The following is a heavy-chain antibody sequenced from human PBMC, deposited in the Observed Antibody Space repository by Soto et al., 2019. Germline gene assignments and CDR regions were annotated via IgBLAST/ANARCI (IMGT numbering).Heavy chain of an antibody. CDR1: GDSFSNYW. CDR2: IYPGDSDT. J-gene: IGHJ5*02. D-gene: IGHD3-3*01. CDR3: AGHPNEFGSGYFRRGWFDP. Sequence: GESLKISCKGSGDSFSNYWIAWVRQMPGKGLEWMGIIYPGDSDTRYSPSFQGQVTISADTSINTVYLQWSSLKASDTAMYYCAGHPNEFGSGYFRRGWFDPWGQGTLVTVSS. V-gene: IGHV5-51*01.